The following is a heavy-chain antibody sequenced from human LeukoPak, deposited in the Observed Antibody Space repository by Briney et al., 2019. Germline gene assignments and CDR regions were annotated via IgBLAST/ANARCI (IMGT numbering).Heavy chain of an antibody. Sequence: PGGSLRLSCAASGFTVCSNYMIWLRQAPGKGLVWVSVIYSGGSTYYADSVKGSFTISRDNSKNTLYLQMNSLRAEDTAVYYCAREAEIVGATYFDSWGQGTLVTVSS. V-gene: IGHV3-66*01. J-gene: IGHJ4*02. D-gene: IGHD1-26*01. CDR3: AREAEIVGATYFDS. CDR2: IYSGGST. CDR1: GFTVCSNY.